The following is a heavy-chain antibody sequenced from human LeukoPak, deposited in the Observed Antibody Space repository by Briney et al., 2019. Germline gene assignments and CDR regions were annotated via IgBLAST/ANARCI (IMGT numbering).Heavy chain of an antibody. Sequence: GASVKVSCKASGGTFSSYAISWVRQAPGQGLEWMGGIIPIFGTANYAQKFQGRVTITAGESTSTAYMELSSLRSEDTAVYYCARSRGRGYCSSTSCYWFDPWGQGTLVTVSS. D-gene: IGHD2-2*01. J-gene: IGHJ5*02. CDR2: IIPIFGTA. V-gene: IGHV1-69*13. CDR3: ARSRGRGYCSSTSCYWFDP. CDR1: GGTFSSYA.